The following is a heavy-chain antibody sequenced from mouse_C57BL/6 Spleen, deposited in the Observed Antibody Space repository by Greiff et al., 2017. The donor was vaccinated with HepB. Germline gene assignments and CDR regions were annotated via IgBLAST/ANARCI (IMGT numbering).Heavy chain of an antibody. CDR3: ARLRLLAMDY. D-gene: IGHD3-2*02. CDR1: GFTFSSYA. CDR2: ISDGGSYT. J-gene: IGHJ4*01. V-gene: IGHV5-4*03. Sequence: EVKLMESGGGLVKPGGSLKLSCAASGFTFSSYAMSWVRQTPEKRLEWVATISDGGSYTYYPDNVKGRFTISRDNAKNNLYLQMSHLKSEDTAMYYCARLRLLAMDYWGQGTSVTVSS.